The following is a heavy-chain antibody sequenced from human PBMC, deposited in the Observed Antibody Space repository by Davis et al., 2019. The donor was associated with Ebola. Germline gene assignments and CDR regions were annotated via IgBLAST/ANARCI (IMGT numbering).Heavy chain of an antibody. J-gene: IGHJ6*02. CDR1: GFTFSGSA. CDR2: IRSKANSYAT. V-gene: IGHV3-73*01. D-gene: IGHD2-15*01. CDR3: ARVLVVVAATFDYYYYGMDV. Sequence: GESLKISCAASGFTFSGSAMHWVRQASGKGLEWVGRIRSKANSYATAYAASVKGRFTISRDDSKNTAYLQMNSLRAEDTVVYYCARVLVVVAATFDYYYYGMDVWGQGTTVTVSS.